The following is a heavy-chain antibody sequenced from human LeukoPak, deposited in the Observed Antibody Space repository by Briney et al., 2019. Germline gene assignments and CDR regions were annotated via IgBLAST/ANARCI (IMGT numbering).Heavy chain of an antibody. J-gene: IGHJ4*02. V-gene: IGHV1-46*01. Sequence: SVKVSCKASGYTFTSYYLHWVRQAPAQGLEWMGIINPSGGSTSYAQQFQGRVTMTRDMSTSTVYMELSSLRSEDTAVYYCARDRVVGATHPFDYWGQGTLVTVSS. CDR3: ARDRVVGATHPFDY. D-gene: IGHD1-26*01. CDR2: INPSGGST. CDR1: GYTFTSYY.